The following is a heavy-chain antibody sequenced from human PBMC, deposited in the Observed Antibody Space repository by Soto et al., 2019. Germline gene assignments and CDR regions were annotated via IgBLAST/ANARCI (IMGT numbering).Heavy chain of an antibody. CDR3: ARDIGSYAYGEGY. CDR2: VYSSGTT. J-gene: IGHJ4*02. CDR1: VGSINSYW. D-gene: IGHD3-10*01. Sequence: PSETLSLTCSVSVGSINSYWWSLIRQPAGKGLEWIGRVYSSGTTDYNPPLNSGATMSVETSKNQFSLKLSSVTAADTAVYYCARDIGSYAYGEGYWGQGIQVNVS. V-gene: IGHV4-4*07.